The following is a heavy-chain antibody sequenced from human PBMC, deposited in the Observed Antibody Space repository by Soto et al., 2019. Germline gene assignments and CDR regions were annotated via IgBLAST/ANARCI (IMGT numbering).Heavy chain of an antibody. D-gene: IGHD3-10*01. V-gene: IGHV4-59*01. Sequence: SETLSLTCTVSGGPMSSYYWNWIRQPPGKRLEWIGYIYYSGTTNYNPSLKSRVTISVDTSKNQFSLKLSSVTAADTAVYYCVRELLWFGEHYYYYYGMDVWGQGTTVTVS. J-gene: IGHJ6*02. CDR1: GGPMSSYY. CDR2: IYYSGTT. CDR3: VRELLWFGEHYYYYYGMDV.